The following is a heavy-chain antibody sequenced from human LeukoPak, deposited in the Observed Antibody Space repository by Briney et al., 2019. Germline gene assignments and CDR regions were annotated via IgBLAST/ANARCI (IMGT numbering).Heavy chain of an antibody. CDR3: AKSHCGGDCPFDY. Sequence: PGGSLRLSCAASGFTFSDYYMSWIRQAPGKGLEWVSAISGSGISTYYADTVKGRVTISRDNSKNKLYLQMDSLGAEDTAVYYCAKSHCGGDCPFDYWGQGTLVIVSS. CDR2: ISGSGIST. J-gene: IGHJ4*02. V-gene: IGHV3-23*01. D-gene: IGHD2-21*02. CDR1: GFTFSDYY.